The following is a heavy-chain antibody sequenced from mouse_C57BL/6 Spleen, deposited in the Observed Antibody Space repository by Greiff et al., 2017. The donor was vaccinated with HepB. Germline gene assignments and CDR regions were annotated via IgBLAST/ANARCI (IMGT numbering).Heavy chain of an antibody. CDR2: IYPGSGST. CDR3: ARRDRNYAYFDY. CDR1: GYTFTSYW. J-gene: IGHJ2*01. V-gene: IGHV1-55*01. Sequence: VKLQQPGAELVKPGASVKMSCKASGYTFTSYWITWVKQRPGQGLEWIGDIYPGSGSTNYNEKFKSKATLTVDTSSSTAYMQLSSLTSEDSAVYYCARRDRNYAYFDYWGQGTTLTVSS. D-gene: IGHD2-1*01.